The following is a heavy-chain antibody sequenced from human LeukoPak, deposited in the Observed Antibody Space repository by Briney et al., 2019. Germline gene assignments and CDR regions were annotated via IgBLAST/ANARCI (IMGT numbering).Heavy chain of an antibody. J-gene: IGHJ4*02. CDR2: IKNDGAVK. D-gene: IGHD6-13*01. CDR3: AKDSYSKGDF. CDR1: GFTFSYHW. V-gene: IGHV3-7*01. Sequence: GGSLRLSCAASGFTFSYHWMTWVRQAPGKGLEWVANIKNDGAVKNYVDSVKGRFTSSRDNAKNSLYLQMHSLRAEDTAVYYCAKDSYSKGDFWGQGVLVTASS.